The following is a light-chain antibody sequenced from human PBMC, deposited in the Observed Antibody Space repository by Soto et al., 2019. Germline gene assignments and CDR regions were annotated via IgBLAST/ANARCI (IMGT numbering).Light chain of an antibody. V-gene: IGKV3-20*01. J-gene: IGKJ1*01. CDR3: QQYYGSPWT. CDR2: GAS. CDR1: QSVSSSY. Sequence: EIVLTQSPGTLSLSPGERATLSCRASQSVSSSYLAWYQQKPGQAPRLLIYGASSRATGIPDRFSGSGSGAHFTLTINGLQPEDVAVYYCQQYYGSPWTFGQGTKVEVK.